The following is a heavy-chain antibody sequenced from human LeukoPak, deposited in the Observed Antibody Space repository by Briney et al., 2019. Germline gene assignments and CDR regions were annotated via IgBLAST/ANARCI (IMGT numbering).Heavy chain of an antibody. D-gene: IGHD3-10*01. V-gene: IGHV1-8*01. CDR2: MNPNTGNR. Sequence: ASVKVSCKASGYTFSTYEINWVRRATGQGLEWMGWMNPNTGNRGYAQKFQGRITMTRNTSISTAYMELSSLRSDDTAVYYCARAPLEGSGSALSGDYWGQGTLVTVSS. J-gene: IGHJ4*02. CDR3: ARAPLEGSGSALSGDY. CDR1: GYTFSTYE.